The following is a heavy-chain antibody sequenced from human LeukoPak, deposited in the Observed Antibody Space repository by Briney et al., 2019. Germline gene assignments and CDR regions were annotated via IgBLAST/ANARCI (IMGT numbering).Heavy chain of an antibody. V-gene: IGHV3-48*01. J-gene: IGHJ4*02. CDR3: ATEVVWSVDY. CDR2: ISSSSSTI. CDR1: GFTFSSYS. Sequence: PGGSLRLSCAAPGFTFSSYSMYWVRQAPGKGLEWVSYISSSSSTIYYADSVKGRFTISRDSAKNSLYLQMNSLRAEDTAVYYCATEVVWSVDYWGQGTLVTVSS. D-gene: IGHD3-3*01.